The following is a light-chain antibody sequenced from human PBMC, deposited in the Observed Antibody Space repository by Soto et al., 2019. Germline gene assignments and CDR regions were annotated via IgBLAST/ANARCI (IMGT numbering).Light chain of an antibody. J-gene: IGLJ3*02. CDR2: EVS. V-gene: IGLV2-14*01. Sequence: QSVLTQPASVSGSPGQWITISCTGTSSDVGGYNYVSWYQQHPGKAPKLMIYEVSNRPSGVYNRFSGSKSGNTASLTISWLQAEDEADYYCSSYTSSSTWVFGGGTQLTVL. CDR3: SSYTSSSTWV. CDR1: SSDVGGYNY.